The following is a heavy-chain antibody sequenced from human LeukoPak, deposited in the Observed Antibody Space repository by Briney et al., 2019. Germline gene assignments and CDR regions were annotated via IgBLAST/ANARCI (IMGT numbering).Heavy chain of an antibody. CDR3: AISSSWGHLWY. CDR2: ISSSGSTI. J-gene: IGHJ4*02. D-gene: IGHD6-13*01. V-gene: IGHV3-48*04. Sequence: GGSLRLSCAASGFTFSSYSMNWVRQAPGKGLEWVSYISSSGSTIYYADSVKGRFTISRDNAKNSLYLQMNSLRAEDTAVYYCAISSSWGHLWYWGQGTLVTVSS. CDR1: GFTFSSYS.